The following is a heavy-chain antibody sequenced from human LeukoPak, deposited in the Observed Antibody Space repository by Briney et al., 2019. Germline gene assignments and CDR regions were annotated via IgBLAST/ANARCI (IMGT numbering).Heavy chain of an antibody. D-gene: IGHD3-22*01. CDR1: GYTFTSYG. CDR2: ISAYNGNT. CDR3: ARGPSTYDSSGYYVPGSWLVDY. J-gene: IGHJ4*02. Sequence: ASVKVSCKASGYTFTSYGISWVRQAPGQGLEWMGWISAYNGNTNYAQKLQGRVTMTTDTSTSTAYMELRSLRSDDTAVYYCARGPSTYDSSGYYVPGSWLVDYWGQGTLVTVSS. V-gene: IGHV1-18*01.